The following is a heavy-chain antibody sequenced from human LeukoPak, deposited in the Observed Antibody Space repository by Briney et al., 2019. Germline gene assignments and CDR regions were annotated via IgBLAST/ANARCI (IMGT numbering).Heavy chain of an antibody. CDR2: IIPIFGTA. D-gene: IGHD3-10*01. CDR3: ARGSDNMVRGVIAKYYFDY. CDR1: GGTFSSYA. J-gene: IGHJ4*02. Sequence: SVKVSCKASGGTFSSYAISWVRQAPGQGLEWMGGIIPIFGTANYAQKFQGRVTITTDESTSTAYMELSSLRSEDTAVYYCARGSDNMVRGVIAKYYFDYWGQGTLVTVSS. V-gene: IGHV1-69*05.